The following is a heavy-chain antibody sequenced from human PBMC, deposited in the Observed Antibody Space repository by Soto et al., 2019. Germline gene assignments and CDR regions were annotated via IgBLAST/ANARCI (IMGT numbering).Heavy chain of an antibody. J-gene: IGHJ4*02. V-gene: IGHV4-59*01. D-gene: IGHD4-4*01. CDR1: GGSISSYY. CDR2: IYYSGST. CDR3: ARATPPSVFDY. Sequence: QVQLQESGPGLVKPSETLSLTCTVSGGSISSYYWSWIRQPPGKGLEWIGYIYYSGSTNYNPSLKSRVTISVDTSKNQFSLKLSSVTAADTAVYYCARATPPSVFDYWGQGTLVTVSS.